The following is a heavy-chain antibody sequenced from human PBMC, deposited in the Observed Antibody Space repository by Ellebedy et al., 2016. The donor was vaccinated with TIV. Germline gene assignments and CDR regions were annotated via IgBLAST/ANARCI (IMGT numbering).Heavy chain of an antibody. D-gene: IGHD2-15*01. CDR3: ARGGEVVVVADDALDI. CDR1: GFSLTDHN. V-gene: IGHV3-33*01. Sequence: PGGSLRLSCAVSGFSLTDHNVHCVRQAPGKGLEWVAVIWYDGGNKYYADSVRGRFTISRDTSKKMVYLQMNSLRAEDTALYYCARGGEVVVVADDALDIWGQGTVVTVSS. CDR2: IWYDGGNK. J-gene: IGHJ3*02.